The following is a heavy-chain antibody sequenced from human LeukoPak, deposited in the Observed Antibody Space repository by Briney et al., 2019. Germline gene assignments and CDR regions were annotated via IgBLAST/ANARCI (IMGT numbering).Heavy chain of an antibody. D-gene: IGHD3-9*01. J-gene: IGHJ4*02. CDR1: GYIFTDYY. CDR2: ISPNSGGT. CDR3: ARAGHCDILTGAFDY. V-gene: IGHV1-2*02. Sequence: ASVKVSCKASGYIFTDYYVHWVRQTPGQGLEWMGWISPNSGGTIYAQKFQGRVTMTRDTSINIAYMELSRLTSDDTAVYYCARAGHCDILTGAFDYWGQGALVTVSS.